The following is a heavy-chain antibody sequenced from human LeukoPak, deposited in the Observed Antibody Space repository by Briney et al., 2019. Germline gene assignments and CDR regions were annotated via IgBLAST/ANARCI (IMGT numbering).Heavy chain of an antibody. V-gene: IGHV4-59*01. D-gene: IGHD3-3*01. CDR3: ARATTRNFWSGYQDNWFDP. J-gene: IGHJ5*02. CDR2: IYYTGST. Sequence: PSETLSLTCTVSGGSISSYYWSWTRQPPGKGQEWIGHIYYTGSTYYNPSLKSRVTISVDTSKNQFSLKLSSVTAADTAVYYCARATTRNFWSGYQDNWFDPWGQGTLVTVSS. CDR1: GGSISSYY.